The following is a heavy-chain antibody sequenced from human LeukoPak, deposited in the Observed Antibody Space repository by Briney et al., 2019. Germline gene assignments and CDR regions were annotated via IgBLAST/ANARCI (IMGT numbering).Heavy chain of an antibody. D-gene: IGHD3-10*01. V-gene: IGHV5-51*01. CDR2: IYPGDSDT. CDR1: GYSFTSYW. Sequence: GESLKISCKGSGYSFTSYWIGWVRQLPGKGLEWMGIIYPGDSDTRYSPSFQGQVTISADKSISTAYLQWSSLKASDTAMYYCARLGYYGSGSYYRFLLDYWGQGTLVTVPS. CDR3: ARLGYYGSGSYYRFLLDY. J-gene: IGHJ4*02.